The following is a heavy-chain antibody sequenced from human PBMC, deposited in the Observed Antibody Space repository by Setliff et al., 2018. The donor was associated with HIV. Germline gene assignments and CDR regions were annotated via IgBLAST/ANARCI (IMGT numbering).Heavy chain of an antibody. D-gene: IGHD6-19*01. CDR2: ISPNFGHT. CDR3: ARLGSGWSDSYYYAMDI. J-gene: IGHJ6*02. V-gene: IGHV1-18*01. Sequence: ASVKVSCKASGYTFTTFGISWVRQAPGQGLEWMGWISPNFGHTKYAQKFLDRVTMTVDTATSRVYMELRSLRSDDTAVYFCARLGSGWSDSYYYAMDIWGQGTTVTSP. CDR1: GYTFTTFG.